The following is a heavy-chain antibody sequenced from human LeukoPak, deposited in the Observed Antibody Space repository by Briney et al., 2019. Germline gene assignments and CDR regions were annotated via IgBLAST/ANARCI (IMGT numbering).Heavy chain of an antibody. CDR1: GFTFSDYY. D-gene: IGHD2-2*01. J-gene: IGHJ6*03. CDR2: ISSSGSTI. Sequence: GGSLRLSCAASGFTFSDYYMSWIRQAPGKGLEWVSYISSSGSTIYYADSVKGRFTISRDNAKNSLYLQMNSLRAEDTAVYYCAKDGPDIVVVPAALYYYYYMDVWGKGTTVTVSS. CDR3: AKDGPDIVVVPAALYYYYYMDV. V-gene: IGHV3-11*04.